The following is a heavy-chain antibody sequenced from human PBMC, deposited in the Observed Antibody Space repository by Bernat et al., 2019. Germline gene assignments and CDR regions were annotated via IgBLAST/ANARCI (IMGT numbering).Heavy chain of an antibody. J-gene: IGHJ4*02. V-gene: IGHV3-23*01. CDR2: ISGPGVST. CDR3: TKGRAAYTYGLPDY. Sequence: EVQLLESGGGLVPPGGSVRLSCTASGFTFINYAMGWVRQAPGKGLEWLSFISGPGVSTYFADSVKGRFTISRDNSKNTLYLQMNSLRAEDTAVYYCTKGRAAYTYGLPDYWGQGTLVTVSS. CDR1: GFTFINYA. D-gene: IGHD5-18*01.